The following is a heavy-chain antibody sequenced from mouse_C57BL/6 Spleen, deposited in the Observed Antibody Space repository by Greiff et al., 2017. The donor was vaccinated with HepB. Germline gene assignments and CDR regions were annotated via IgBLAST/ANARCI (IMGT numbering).Heavy chain of an antibody. D-gene: IGHD3-2*02. CDR3: ARSRGSGYLAY. J-gene: IGHJ3*01. V-gene: IGHV3-8*01. CDR1: GYSITSDY. Sequence: VHVKQSGPGLAKPSQSLSLTCSVSGYSITSDYWNWIRKFPGNKLEYMGYISYSGSTYYNPSLKSRNSITRDTSKNQYYLKLNSVTTEDTATYCCARSRGSGYLAYWGQGTLVTVSA. CDR2: ISYSGST.